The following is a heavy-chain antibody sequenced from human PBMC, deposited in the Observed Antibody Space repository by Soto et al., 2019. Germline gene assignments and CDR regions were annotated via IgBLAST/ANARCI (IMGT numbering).Heavy chain of an antibody. CDR3: IKDYYGSGVGYFDS. J-gene: IGHJ4*02. CDR2: ISWNSGRV. V-gene: IGHV3-9*01. Sequence: GGSLRLSCSASGFIFEDYGMHWVRQTPGKGLEWVSGISWNSGRVDYAKSAMGRFTISRDNAKNSLYLQMNNLTTEDTAFFYCIKDYYGSGVGYFDSWGQGILVTVSS. CDR1: GFIFEDYG. D-gene: IGHD3-10*01.